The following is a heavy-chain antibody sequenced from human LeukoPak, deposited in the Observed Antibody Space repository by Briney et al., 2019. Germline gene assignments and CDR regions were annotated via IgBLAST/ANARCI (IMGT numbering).Heavy chain of an antibody. D-gene: IGHD1-1*01. CDR1: GFDFADYV. V-gene: IGHV3-49*03. J-gene: IGHJ5*02. CDR2: IKSKAHGGTP. Sequence: GGSLRLSCKAHGFDFADYVMSWFRQPPGKGLEWVGFIKSKAHGGTPEYAASVKGRFTISRDDLNSIAYLQMNSLKIEDTALYFCTRDYNKSPYWWFDPWGQGTLVTVSS. CDR3: TRDYNKSPYWWFDP.